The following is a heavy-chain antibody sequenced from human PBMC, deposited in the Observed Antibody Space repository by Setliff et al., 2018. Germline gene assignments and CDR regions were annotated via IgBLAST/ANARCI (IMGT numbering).Heavy chain of an antibody. CDR1: GGSISSHY. V-gene: IGHV4-59*11. D-gene: IGHD5-18*01. CDR2: IYYSGST. J-gene: IGHJ4*02. CDR3: SRGGVDTALVYYFDY. Sequence: SETLSLTCTVSGGSISSHYWSWIRQPPGKGLEWIGSIYYSGSTNYSPSLKSRVTISVDTSKNQFSLKLSSVTAADTAVYYCSRGGVDTALVYYFDYWGQGTLVTVSS.